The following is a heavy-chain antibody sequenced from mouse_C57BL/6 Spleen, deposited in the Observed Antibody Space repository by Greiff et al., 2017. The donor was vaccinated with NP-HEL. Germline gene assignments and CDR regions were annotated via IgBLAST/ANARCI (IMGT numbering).Heavy chain of an antibody. CDR3: ARRDYGSPWFAY. Sequence: EVQLQESGPGLVKPSQSLSLTCSVTGYSITSGYYWNWIRQFPGNKLEWMGYISYDGSNNYNPSLKNRISITRDTSKNQFFLKLNSVTTEDTATYYCARRDYGSPWFAYWGQGTLVTVSA. D-gene: IGHD1-1*01. CDR2: ISYDGSN. J-gene: IGHJ3*01. V-gene: IGHV3-6*01. CDR1: GYSITSGYY.